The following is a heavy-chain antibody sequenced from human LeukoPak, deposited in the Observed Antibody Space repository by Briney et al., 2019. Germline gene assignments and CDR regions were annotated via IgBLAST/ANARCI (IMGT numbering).Heavy chain of an antibody. V-gene: IGHV7-4-1*02. CDR2: INTNTGNP. D-gene: IGHD2-15*01. Sequence: ASVKVSFKASGYTFSSYAMNWVRQAPGQGLEWMGWINTNTGNPTYAQGFTGRFVFSLDTSVSTAYLQISSLKAEDTAVYYCARDLKLVYYYGMDVWGQGTTVTVSS. CDR1: GYTFSSYA. CDR3: ARDLKLVYYYGMDV. J-gene: IGHJ6*02.